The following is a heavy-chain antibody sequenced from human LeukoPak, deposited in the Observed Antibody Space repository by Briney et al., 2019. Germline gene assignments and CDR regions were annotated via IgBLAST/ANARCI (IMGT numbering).Heavy chain of an antibody. CDR1: GYSISSGYY. J-gene: IGHJ3*01. CDR2: IYHSVST. CDR3: ARAASGYGFHDAFDL. Sequence: SSETLSRTCAVSGYSISSGYYWGWIPQPPGKGLEWIGSIYHSVSTYYNPYLKGRVTISVDTSKNQFSLKLSSVTAADTAVYYCARAASGYGFHDAFDLWGQGTMVPV. V-gene: IGHV4-38-2*01. D-gene: IGHD5-18*01.